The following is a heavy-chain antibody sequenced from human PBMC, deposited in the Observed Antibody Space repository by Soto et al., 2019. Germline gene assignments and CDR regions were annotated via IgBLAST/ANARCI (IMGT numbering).Heavy chain of an antibody. J-gene: IGHJ3*02. V-gene: IGHV3-21*01. CDR2: ISSSSSYI. CDR3: ARDPMVLAFDI. Sequence: EVQLVESGGGLVKPGGSLRLSCAASGFTFSSYSMNWVRQAPGKGLEWVSSISSSSSYIYYADSVKGRFTISRYNAKNSLYLQMNSLRAEDTAVYYCARDPMVLAFDIWGQGTMVTVSS. D-gene: IGHD3-10*01. CDR1: GFTFSSYS.